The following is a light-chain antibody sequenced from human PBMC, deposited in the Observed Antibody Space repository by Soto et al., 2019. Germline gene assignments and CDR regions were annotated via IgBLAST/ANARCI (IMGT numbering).Light chain of an antibody. CDR2: GAS. V-gene: IGKV3-20*01. CDR3: QQYGTSPQT. J-gene: IGKJ1*01. Sequence: IVLTQSPGTLSLSPGERATLSCRASQSVSSNSLAWYQQKPGQAPRFVIYGASTRATGFPDRFTGSGSGTDFTLTISRLEPEDFAVYYCQQYGTSPQTFGQGTKVDIK. CDR1: QSVSSNS.